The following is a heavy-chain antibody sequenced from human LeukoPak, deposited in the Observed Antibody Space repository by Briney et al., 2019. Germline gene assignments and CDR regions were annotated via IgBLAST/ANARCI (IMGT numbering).Heavy chain of an antibody. CDR3: AKGVRFLDWWILDY. CDR2: ISGSDST. D-gene: IGHD3-9*01. V-gene: IGHV3-23*01. Sequence: GGPLRLSCAASGFTFSRYAMSWVRQAPGKGLEWVSAISGSDSTYYADSVKGRFTISRDNSKNTLYLQMNSLRAEDRAIYYCAKGVRFLDWWILDYWGQGSLVTLSS. J-gene: IGHJ4*02. CDR1: GFTFSRYA.